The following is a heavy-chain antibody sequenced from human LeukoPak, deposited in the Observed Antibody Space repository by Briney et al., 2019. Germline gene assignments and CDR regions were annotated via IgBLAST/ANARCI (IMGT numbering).Heavy chain of an antibody. CDR3: ARGRGDSLGYCSGGSCSLYNWFDP. Sequence: SETLSLTCTVSGGSISSSSYYWGRIRQRPGKGLEGIGSIFRSGNTYDNPSLKSRVTISVDTSKNQFSLKLSSVTAADTAVYYCARGRGDSLGYCSGGSCSLYNWFDPWGQGTLVTVSS. D-gene: IGHD2-15*01. CDR2: IFRSGNT. J-gene: IGHJ5*02. CDR1: GGSISSSSYY. V-gene: IGHV4-39*01.